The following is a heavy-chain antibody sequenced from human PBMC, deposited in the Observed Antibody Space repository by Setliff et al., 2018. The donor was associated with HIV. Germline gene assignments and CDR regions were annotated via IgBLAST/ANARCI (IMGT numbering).Heavy chain of an antibody. CDR3: ARLFSGSPGDY. D-gene: IGHD3-10*01. J-gene: IGHJ4*02. V-gene: IGHV4-4*02. CDR2: IYFSGHT. CDR1: GGSISSSNW. Sequence: PSETLSLTCAVSGGSISSSNWWSWVRQPPGKGLEWIGEIYFSGHTNYNPSLKSRVTLSVDTSRNLFSLHLSSVTAADTAVYYCARLFSGSPGDYWGQGTLVTVSS.